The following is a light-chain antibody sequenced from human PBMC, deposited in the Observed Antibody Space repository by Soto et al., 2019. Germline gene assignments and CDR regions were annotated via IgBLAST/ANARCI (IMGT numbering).Light chain of an antibody. CDR3: LQEYSYPHT. Sequence: AIQMTQSPSSLSASVGDRFRFTCRASQDIRSNLGWYQQRPGKAPKLLIYAASSLQSGVPSRFSGSGSGTDFTLTISSLQPEDFATYYCLQEYSYPHTFGQGTKVDIK. CDR1: QDIRSN. V-gene: IGKV1-6*01. J-gene: IGKJ1*01. CDR2: AAS.